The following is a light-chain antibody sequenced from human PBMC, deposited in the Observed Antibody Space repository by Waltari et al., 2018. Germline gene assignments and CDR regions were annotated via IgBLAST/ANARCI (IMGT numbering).Light chain of an antibody. CDR2: EVI. CDR1: SSDVGFYNL. V-gene: IGLV2-23*02. J-gene: IGLJ3*02. CDR3: CSYVGRNIWV. Sequence: QSALTQPASVSGSPGQSITISRTGTSSDVGFYNLFSWYQQHPDKAPKLLVYEVIERPSGVSNRFSGSKSGNTASLTISGLQAEDEADYYCCSYVGRNIWVFGGGTKVTVL.